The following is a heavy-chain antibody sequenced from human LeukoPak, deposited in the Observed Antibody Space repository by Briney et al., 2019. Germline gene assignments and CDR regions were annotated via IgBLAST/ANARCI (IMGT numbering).Heavy chain of an antibody. CDR1: GSTFTDYY. Sequence: ASVRVSCKDSGSTFTDYYVHWVRQAPGQGLEWMGWINPNSGGTNYAQMFQGRVTMTRDTSISTAYMELSRLRSDDTAVYYCAREDYYDSSGYYQNKEYFQHWGQGTLVTVSS. CDR2: INPNSGGT. J-gene: IGHJ1*01. V-gene: IGHV1-2*02. D-gene: IGHD3-22*01. CDR3: AREDYYDSSGYYQNKEYFQH.